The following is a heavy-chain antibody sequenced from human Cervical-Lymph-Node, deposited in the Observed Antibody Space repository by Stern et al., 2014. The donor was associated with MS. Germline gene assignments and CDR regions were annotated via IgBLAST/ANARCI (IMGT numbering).Heavy chain of an antibody. V-gene: IGHV3-72*01. CDR3: ARLPLN. Sequence: EVQLVESGGGLVQPGGSLRLSCTASGFTFSDHYIDWVRQAPGKGLQWVGRSSNKADSYTTEYAPSVKGRFTISVDDARNSVYLQMNSLKIDDTAVYYCARLPLNWGQGTLVTVSS. CDR1: GFTFSDHY. J-gene: IGHJ4*02. CDR2: SSNKADSYTT.